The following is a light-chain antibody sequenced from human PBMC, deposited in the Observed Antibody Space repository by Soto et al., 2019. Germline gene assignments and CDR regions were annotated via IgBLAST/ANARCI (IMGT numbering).Light chain of an antibody. V-gene: IGKV3-20*01. Sequence: EIVMTQSPGTLSLSPGETATLSCRASQSVSSNYVAWFHQKPGQAPRLLIYGASSRATGVPDRFSASGSGTDFTLTISSLQPDDFATYYCQQFAISTTFGQGTKVEVK. CDR1: QSVSSNY. CDR2: GAS. CDR3: QQFAISTT. J-gene: IGKJ1*01.